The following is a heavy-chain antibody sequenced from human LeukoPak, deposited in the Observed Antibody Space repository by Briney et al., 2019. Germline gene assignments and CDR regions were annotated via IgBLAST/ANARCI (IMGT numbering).Heavy chain of an antibody. D-gene: IGHD2-2*01. J-gene: IGHJ4*02. CDR3: AKDCSSTSCFWGY. CDR1: GFTFSSYG. Sequence: GGSLRLSCAASGFTFSSYGMHWVRQAPGKGLEWVAFIRYDGSNKYYADSGKGRFTISRDNSKNTLYLQMNSLRAEDTAVYYCAKDCSSTSCFWGYWGQGTLVTVSS. V-gene: IGHV3-30*02. CDR2: IRYDGSNK.